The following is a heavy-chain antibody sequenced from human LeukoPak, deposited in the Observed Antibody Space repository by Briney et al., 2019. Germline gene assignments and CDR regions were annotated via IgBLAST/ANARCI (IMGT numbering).Heavy chain of an antibody. V-gene: IGHV4-34*01. D-gene: IGHD2-15*01. J-gene: IGHJ5*02. CDR1: GGSFSGYY. Sequence: SETLSLTCAVYGGSFSGYYWSWIRQPPGKGLEWIGETNHSGSTNYNLSLKSRVTISADTSKNQFSLNLRSVIAADTAVYYCARGLRLGYCSGGSCYYWFDPWGQGTRVTVSS. CDR3: ARGLRLGYCSGGSCYYWFDP. CDR2: TNHSGST.